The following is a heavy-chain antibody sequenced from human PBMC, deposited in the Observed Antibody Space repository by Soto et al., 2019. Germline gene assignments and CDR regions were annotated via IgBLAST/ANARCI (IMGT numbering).Heavy chain of an antibody. J-gene: IGHJ3*02. V-gene: IGHV1-18*01. CDR2: ISAYNGNT. CDR3: ARDSPEAGIRPDAFDI. Sequence: ASVKVSCKASGYTFTSYGISWVRQAPGQGLEWMGWISAYNGNTNYAQKLQGRVTMTTDTSTSTAYMELRSLRSDDTAVDYCARDSPEAGIRPDAFDIWGQGTMVTVSS. CDR1: GYTFTSYG. D-gene: IGHD6-19*01.